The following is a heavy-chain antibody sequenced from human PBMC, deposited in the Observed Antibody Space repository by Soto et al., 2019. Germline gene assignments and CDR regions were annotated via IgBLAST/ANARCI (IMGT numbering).Heavy chain of an antibody. CDR2: ISGSDGRT. J-gene: IGHJ4*02. D-gene: IGHD5-18*01. V-gene: IGHV3-23*01. CDR3: AKGVSQYTPLALFDY. Sequence: GGSLRLCCAASGFTFSSYAMSWVRQAPGKGLEWVSTISGSDGRTYSTDSVKGRFTISRDNSRNTAYLQMNSLRVEDTAVYYCAKGVSQYTPLALFDYWGRGTLVTVSS. CDR1: GFTFSSYA.